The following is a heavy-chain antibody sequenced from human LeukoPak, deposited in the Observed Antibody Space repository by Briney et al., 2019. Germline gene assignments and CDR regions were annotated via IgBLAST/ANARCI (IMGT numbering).Heavy chain of an antibody. CDR1: GYTFTANY. D-gene: IGHD3-22*01. Sequence: GASVKVSCKTFGYTFTANYMSWVGQAPGQGREWMGWISAYNGNTNYAQKLQGRVTMTTDTSTSTAYMELSRLRTDDTAVYYCARDRDYYDSSGSFDYWGQGTLVTVSS. J-gene: IGHJ4*02. V-gene: IGHV1-18*04. CDR3: ARDRDYYDSSGSFDY. CDR2: ISAYNGNT.